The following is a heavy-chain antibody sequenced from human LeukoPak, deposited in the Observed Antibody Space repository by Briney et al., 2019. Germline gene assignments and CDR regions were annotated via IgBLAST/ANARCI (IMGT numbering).Heavy chain of an antibody. D-gene: IGHD4-17*01. CDR3: ARARWSSTATTYYLDH. CDR2: IDANNGKT. J-gene: IGHJ4*02. Sequence: ASVKVSCKASGYTFTSYAIHWVRQAPGQRLEWMGWIDANNGKTKYSQNFQGRVTITRDTSATTAYMDLSSLRSEDTAVYYCARARWSSTATTYYLDHWGQGTLVTVSS. CDR1: GYTFTSYA. V-gene: IGHV1-3*01.